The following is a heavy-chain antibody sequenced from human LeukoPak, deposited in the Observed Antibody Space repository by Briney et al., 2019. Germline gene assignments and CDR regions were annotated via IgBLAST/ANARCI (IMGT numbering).Heavy chain of an antibody. CDR3: AELGITMIGGV. Sequence: GGSLRLSCAASGFTFSRYTMNWVRQAPGKGLEWVSSITTSSSYIYYADSLKGRFTISRDNAKNSLYLQMNSLRAEDTAVYYCAELGITMIGGVWGKGTTVTISS. V-gene: IGHV3-21*01. D-gene: IGHD3-10*02. CDR2: ITTSSSYI. J-gene: IGHJ6*04. CDR1: GFTFSRYT.